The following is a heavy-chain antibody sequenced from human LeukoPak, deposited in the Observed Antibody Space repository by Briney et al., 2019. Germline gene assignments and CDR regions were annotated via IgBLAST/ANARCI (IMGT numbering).Heavy chain of an antibody. J-gene: IGHJ1*01. CDR1: GYTFTSYD. D-gene: IGHD6-13*01. CDR2: MNPNSGNT. V-gene: IGHV1-8*01. Sequence: GASVKVSCKASGYTFTSYDINWVRQATGQGLEWMGWMNPNSGNTGYAQKFQGRVTMTRNTSISTAYMELSSLRSEDTAVYYCARGPQEWYSSSWYSSHEYFQHWGQGTLVTVSS. CDR3: ARGPQEWYSSSWYSSHEYFQH.